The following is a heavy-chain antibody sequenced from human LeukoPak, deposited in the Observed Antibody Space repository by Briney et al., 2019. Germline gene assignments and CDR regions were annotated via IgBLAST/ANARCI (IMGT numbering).Heavy chain of an antibody. CDR2: IRYDGSNK. Sequence: GRSLRLSCAASGFTFSSYGMHWVRQAPGKGLEWVAFIRYDGSNKYYADSVKGRFTISRDNSKNTLYLQMNSLRAEDTAVYYCARGGLREVVGPYYFDYWGQGTLVTVSS. D-gene: IGHD2-15*01. CDR3: ARGGLREVVGPYYFDY. V-gene: IGHV3-30*02. CDR1: GFTFSSYG. J-gene: IGHJ4*02.